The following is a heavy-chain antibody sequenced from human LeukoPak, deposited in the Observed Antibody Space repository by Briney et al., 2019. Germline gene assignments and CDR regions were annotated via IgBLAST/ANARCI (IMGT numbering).Heavy chain of an antibody. CDR1: GGSFSGYY. Sequence: PSETLSLTCAVYGGSFSGYYWSWIRQPPGKGLEWIGEINHSGSTNYNPSLKSRVTISVDTSKNQFSLKLSSVTAADTAVYYCASLYSDDSSGYYSRRPFDYWGQGTLVTVSS. CDR2: INHSGST. V-gene: IGHV4-34*01. CDR3: ASLYSDDSSGYYSRRPFDY. J-gene: IGHJ4*02. D-gene: IGHD3-22*01.